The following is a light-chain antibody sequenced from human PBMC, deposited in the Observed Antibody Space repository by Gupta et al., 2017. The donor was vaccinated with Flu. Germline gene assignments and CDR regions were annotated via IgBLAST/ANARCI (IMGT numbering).Light chain of an antibody. CDR1: PSVSSS. J-gene: IGKJ4*01. V-gene: IGKV1-39*01. CDR3: QQTYTSPPSLT. CDR2: AAS. Sequence: LSACVGATFTLSCQASPSVSSSLHWYQQKPGKAPRLLIYAASSLQSGVPSRFSGSGSVTDFTLTISSLQPEDFATFYCQQTYTSPPSLTFGG.